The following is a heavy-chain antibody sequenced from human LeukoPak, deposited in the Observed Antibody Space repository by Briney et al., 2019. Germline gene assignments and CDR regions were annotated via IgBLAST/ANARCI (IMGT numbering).Heavy chain of an antibody. CDR2: IYPGDSDT. Sequence: GESLKISCKGSGYSFTSYCIGWVRQMPGKGLEWMGIIYPGDSDTSYSPSFQGQVTISADKSISTAYLQWSSLKASDTAMYYCARSIVGAPWPFDYWGRGTLVTVSS. V-gene: IGHV5-51*01. J-gene: IGHJ4*02. D-gene: IGHD1-26*01. CDR1: GYSFTSYC. CDR3: ARSIVGAPWPFDY.